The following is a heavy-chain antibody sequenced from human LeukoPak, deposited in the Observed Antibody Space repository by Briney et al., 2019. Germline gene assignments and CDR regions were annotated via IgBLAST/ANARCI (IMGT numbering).Heavy chain of an antibody. CDR2: IYHSGST. CDR3: AVYGSGSYFIDY. D-gene: IGHD3-10*01. CDR1: NGSISTTY. J-gene: IGHJ4*02. V-gene: IGHV4-59*12. Sequence: PSETLSLTCSVSNGSISTTYWSWIRQPPGKGLEWIGEIYHSGSTNYNPSLKSRVTISVDKSKNQFSLKLSSVTAADTAVYYCAVYGSGSYFIDYWGQGTLVTVSS.